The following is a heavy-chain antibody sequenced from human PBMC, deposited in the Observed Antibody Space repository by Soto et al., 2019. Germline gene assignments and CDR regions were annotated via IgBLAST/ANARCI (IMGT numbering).Heavy chain of an antibody. CDR1: GFTISGKKY. J-gene: IGHJ3*01. Sequence: DVQLVESGGGLIQPGESLRLSCAAFGFTISGKKYVAWVRQAPGKGLEWVSALYDIDGSVYAASVKGRFTTSSDSSKTTVYLQMNDLRPDDTAVYYCATWHEREHAYDVWGQGTTVTVSS. CDR2: LYDIDGS. D-gene: IGHD1-1*01. V-gene: IGHV3-53*01. CDR3: ATWHEREHAYDV.